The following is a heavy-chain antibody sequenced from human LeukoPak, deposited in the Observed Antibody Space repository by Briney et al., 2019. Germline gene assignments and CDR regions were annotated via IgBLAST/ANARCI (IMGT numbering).Heavy chain of an antibody. D-gene: IGHD2-2*01. Sequence: GGSLRLSCAASGFTFSSYSMNWVRQAPGKGLKWFSSISTTSSYTYYADSVKGRFTISRDNAKNSLYLQMNSLRAEDTAVYYCARGVPAVDIWGQGTMVTVSS. CDR3: ARGVPAVDI. J-gene: IGHJ3*02. CDR2: ISTTSSYT. V-gene: IGHV3-21*01. CDR1: GFTFSSYS.